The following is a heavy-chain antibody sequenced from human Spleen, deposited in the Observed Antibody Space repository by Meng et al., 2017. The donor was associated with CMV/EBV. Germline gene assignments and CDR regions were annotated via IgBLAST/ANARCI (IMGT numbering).Heavy chain of an antibody. V-gene: IGHV4-39*07. CDR3: ARVHTGFCSSTSCFYYYGMDV. CDR1: GDSISSSSYY. CDR2: LFYGGT. Sequence: SETLSLTCTVSGDSISSSSYYWGWIRQPPGKGLEWIGTLFYGGTHYNPSLKSRVTMSLDTSNNQLSLKLSSVTAAGTATYYCARVHTGFCSSTSCFYYYGMDVWGQGTAVTVSS. D-gene: IGHD2-2*01. J-gene: IGHJ6*02.